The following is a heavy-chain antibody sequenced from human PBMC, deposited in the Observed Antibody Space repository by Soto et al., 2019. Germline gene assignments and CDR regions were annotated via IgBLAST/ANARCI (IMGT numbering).Heavy chain of an antibody. D-gene: IGHD3-16*01. V-gene: IGHV3-23*01. Sequence: EVQLLASGGGLVQPGGSLRQSCAASGFTFSNYAMSWVRQAPGKGLQWVSTIFGSGAPTHYADSGKGRFGFSRDNSNNMLFLEMNSLKDEDTSVYYCTREASSWAFAFDLLGQGIRVAVSS. CDR2: IFGSGAPT. J-gene: IGHJ3*01. CDR1: GFTFSNYA. CDR3: TREASSWAFAFDL.